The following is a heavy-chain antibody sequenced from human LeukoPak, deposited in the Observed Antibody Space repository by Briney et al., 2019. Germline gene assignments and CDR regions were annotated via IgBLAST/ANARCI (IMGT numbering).Heavy chain of an antibody. D-gene: IGHD3-22*01. J-gene: IGHJ6*02. V-gene: IGHV3-49*03. CDR3: TRADRRITMIVVGIGRYYYGMDV. CDR1: GFTVSSNY. Sequence: GGSLRLSCAASGFTVSSNYMNWFRQAPGKGLEWVGFIRSKAYGGTTEYAASVKGRFTISRDDSKSIAYLQMNSLKTEDTAVYYCTRADRRITMIVVGIGRYYYGMDVWGQGTTVTGSS. CDR2: IRSKAYGGTT.